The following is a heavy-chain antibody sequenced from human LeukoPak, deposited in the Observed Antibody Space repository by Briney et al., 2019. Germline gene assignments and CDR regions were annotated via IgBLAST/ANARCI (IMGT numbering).Heavy chain of an antibody. V-gene: IGHV3-30*18. D-gene: IGHD3-16*01. J-gene: IGHJ4*02. CDR2: ISYDGSNK. CDR1: GFTFSSYG. CDR3: ANLGGH. Sequence: GRSLRLSCAASGFTFSSYGMHWVRQAPGKGLEWVAVISYDGSNKYYADSVKGRFTISRDNSKNTLYLQMNSLRAEDTAVYYCANLGGHWGQGTLVTVSS.